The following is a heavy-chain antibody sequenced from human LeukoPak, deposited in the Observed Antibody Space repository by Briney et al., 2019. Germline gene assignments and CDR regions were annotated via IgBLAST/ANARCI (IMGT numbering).Heavy chain of an antibody. Sequence: GGSLRLSCAASGFTFSSYAMHWVRQAPGKGLEGVAVISYDGSNKYYADSVKGRFTISRDNSKNTLHLQMNSLRAEDTAVYYCARDHAVYYYGSGSCSALWGQGTLVTVSS. J-gene: IGHJ1*01. CDR3: ARDHAVYYYGSGSCSAL. CDR1: GFTFSSYA. V-gene: IGHV3-30*04. D-gene: IGHD3-10*01. CDR2: ISYDGSNK.